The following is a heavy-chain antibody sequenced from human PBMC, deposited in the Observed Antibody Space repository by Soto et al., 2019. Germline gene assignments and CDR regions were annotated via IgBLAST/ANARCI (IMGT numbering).Heavy chain of an antibody. J-gene: IGHJ5*02. V-gene: IGHV1-8*01. CDR2: MNPNSGNT. D-gene: IGHD6-19*01. Sequence: QVQLVQSGAEVKKPGASVKVSCKASGYTFTSYDINWVRQATGQGLEWMGWMNPNSGNTGYAQKFQGRVTMTRNTSISTAYMELSSLRSEDTAVYYCARALAVAGNNQASRCDPWGQGTLVTVSS. CDR1: GYTFTSYD. CDR3: ARALAVAGNNQASRCDP.